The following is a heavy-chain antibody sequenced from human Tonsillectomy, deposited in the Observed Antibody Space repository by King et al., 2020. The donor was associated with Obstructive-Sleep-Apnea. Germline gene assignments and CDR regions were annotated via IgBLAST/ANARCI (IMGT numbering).Heavy chain of an antibody. Sequence: VQLVESGGGVVQPGRSLRLSCAASGFTFNNFGMHWVRQAPGKGLEWVTVISYDGSNKYYADSVMGRFTISRDNSKNTLYLQMNSLRAEDTAVYYCAKGLDYFDWLSLDVWGQGTTVTVSS. D-gene: IGHD3-9*01. CDR3: AKGLDYFDWLSLDV. CDR2: ISYDGSNK. CDR1: GFTFNNFG. V-gene: IGHV3-30*18. J-gene: IGHJ6*02.